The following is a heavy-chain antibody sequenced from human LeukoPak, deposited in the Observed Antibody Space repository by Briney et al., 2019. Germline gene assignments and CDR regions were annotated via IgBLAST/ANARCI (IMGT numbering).Heavy chain of an antibody. V-gene: IGHV5-51*01. J-gene: IGHJ4*02. CDR3: ARNRILGATRAAFDY. CDR2: IYPGDSGT. CDR1: GYNFTTYW. Sequence: GESLKISCKGSGYNFTTYWIGWVRQMPGKGLEWMGIIYPGDSGTRYSPSFQGQVTISADKSISTAYLQWSSLKASDTAMYYCARNRILGATRAAFDYWGQGTLVTVSS. D-gene: IGHD1-26*01.